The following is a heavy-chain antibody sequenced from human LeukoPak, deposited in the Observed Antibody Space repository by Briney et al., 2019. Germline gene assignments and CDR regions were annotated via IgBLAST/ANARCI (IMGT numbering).Heavy chain of an antibody. D-gene: IGHD5-24*01. CDR3: ARLMATIHGPFDY. V-gene: IGHV3-7*01. CDR2: IKQDGSEK. CDR1: GFTFSSDW. J-gene: IGHJ4*02. Sequence: PGGSLRLSCAASGFTFSSDWMSWVRQAPGKGLEWVAHIKQDGSEKYYVDSVKGRFTISRDNAKNSLYLQMYSLRAEDTAVYYCARLMATIHGPFDYWGQGTLVTVSS.